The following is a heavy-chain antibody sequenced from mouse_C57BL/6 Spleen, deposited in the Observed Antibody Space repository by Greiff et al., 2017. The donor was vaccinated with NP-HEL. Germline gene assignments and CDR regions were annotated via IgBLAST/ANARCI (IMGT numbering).Heavy chain of an antibody. V-gene: IGHV5-4*01. D-gene: IGHD3-2*02. Sequence: EVQGVESGGGLVKPGGSLKLSCAASGFTFSSYAMSWVRQTPEKRLEWVATISDGGSYTYYPDNVKGRFTISRDNAKNNLYLQMSHLKSEDTAMYYGARDQGLTGYPGYAMDYWGQGTSVTDSS. CDR1: GFTFSSYA. J-gene: IGHJ4*01. CDR3: ARDQGLTGYPGYAMDY. CDR2: ISDGGSYT.